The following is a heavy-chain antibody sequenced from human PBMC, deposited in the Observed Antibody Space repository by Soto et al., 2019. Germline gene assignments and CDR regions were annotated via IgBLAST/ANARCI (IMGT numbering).Heavy chain of an antibody. CDR1: GFTFSSYS. D-gene: IGHD2-15*01. CDR2: ISSSSSTI. Sequence: EVQLVESGGGLVQPGGSLRLSCAASGFTFSSYSMNWVRQAPGKGLEGVSYISSSSSTIYYADSVKGRFTISRDNAKNALYLQMNSLRAEDTAVYYCAREAADVNWFDPWGQGTLVTVSS. V-gene: IGHV3-48*01. CDR3: AREAADVNWFDP. J-gene: IGHJ5*02.